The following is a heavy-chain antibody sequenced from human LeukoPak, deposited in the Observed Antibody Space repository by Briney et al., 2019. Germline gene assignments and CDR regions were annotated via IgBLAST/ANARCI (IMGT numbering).Heavy chain of an antibody. CDR3: ARGITLGGSFDY. CDR1: GGSISSGGYY. CDR2: IYYSGST. Sequence: PSQTLSLTCTVSGGSISSGGYYWSWIRQHPGKGLEWIGYIYYSGSTNYNPSLKSRVTMSVDTSKNQFSLKLSSVTAADTAVYYCARGITLGGSFDYWGQGTLVTVSS. V-gene: IGHV4-31*03. D-gene: IGHD1-26*01. J-gene: IGHJ4*02.